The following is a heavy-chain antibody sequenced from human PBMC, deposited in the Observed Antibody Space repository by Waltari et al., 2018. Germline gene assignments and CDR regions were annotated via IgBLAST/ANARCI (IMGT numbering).Heavy chain of an antibody. J-gene: IGHJ1*01. CDR2: IYYSGST. CDR3: ARAGVEGQYFQH. V-gene: IGHV4-59*01. Sequence: QVQLQESGPGLVKPSETLSLTCTVSGGSISSYYWSWIRQPPGKGLEWIGYIYYSGSTNYNPSLKGRVTISVDTSKNQFSLKLSSVTAADTAVYYCARAGVEGQYFQHWGQGTLVTVSS. D-gene: IGHD2-15*01. CDR1: GGSISSYY.